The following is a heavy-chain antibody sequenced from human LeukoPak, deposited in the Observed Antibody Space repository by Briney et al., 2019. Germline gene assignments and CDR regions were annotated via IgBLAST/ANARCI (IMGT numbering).Heavy chain of an antibody. J-gene: IGHJ4*02. CDR1: GFTFNTYA. V-gene: IGHV3-23*01. D-gene: IGHD4-23*01. CDR3: AKERWTTTAFDY. Sequence: GGSLRLSCAASGFTFNTYAMSWVRQAPGRGLEWVSAIIPSGGSTYYADSVKGRFTISRDNSKSTLFLQMNSLRAEDTAVYYCAKERWTTTAFDYWGQETLVTVSS. CDR2: IIPSGGST.